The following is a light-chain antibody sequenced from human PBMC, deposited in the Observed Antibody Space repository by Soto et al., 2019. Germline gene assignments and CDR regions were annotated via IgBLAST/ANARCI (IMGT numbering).Light chain of an antibody. J-gene: IGKJ2*01. CDR3: QQYGSSPPYT. Sequence: EVVLTQSPGTLSLSPGERATLSCRASQSVSNKYLAWYQQKPGQAPRLLIFGSSDRATGIPDRFSGSGSGTDFTLTISRLEPEDFAVSYCQQYGSSPPYTFGQGVKLEIK. V-gene: IGKV3-20*01. CDR2: GSS. CDR1: QSVSNKY.